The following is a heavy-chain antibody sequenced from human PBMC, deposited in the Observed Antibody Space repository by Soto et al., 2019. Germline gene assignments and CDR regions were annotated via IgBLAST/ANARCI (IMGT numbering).Heavy chain of an antibody. Sequence: PSQTLSLTCAISGDSVSSNTAPWNWIRQSPSRGLEWLGRTYFRSKWYNDYAVSVKSRIIINPDTSNNQFSLQLNSVTPEDTAVYFCAKGDNLGPKTGYDFDPWCQGSLVTVSS. D-gene: IGHD5-12*01. CDR1: GDSVSSNTAP. CDR2: TYFRSKWYN. V-gene: IGHV6-1*01. J-gene: IGHJ5*02. CDR3: AKGDNLGPKTGYDFDP.